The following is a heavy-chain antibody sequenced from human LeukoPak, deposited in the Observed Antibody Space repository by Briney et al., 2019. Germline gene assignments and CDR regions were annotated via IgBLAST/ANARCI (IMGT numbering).Heavy chain of an antibody. J-gene: IGHJ4*02. CDR3: ARGTYYYDSSGYYKYYFDY. D-gene: IGHD3-22*01. CDR1: GGSFSGYY. CDR2: INHSGST. V-gene: IGHV4-34*01. Sequence: PSETLSLTCAVCGGSFSGYYWSWIHQPPGKGLEWIGEINHSGSTNYNPSLKSRVTISVDTSKNQFSLKLSSVTAADTAVYYCARGTYYYDSSGYYKYYFDYWGQGTLVTVSS.